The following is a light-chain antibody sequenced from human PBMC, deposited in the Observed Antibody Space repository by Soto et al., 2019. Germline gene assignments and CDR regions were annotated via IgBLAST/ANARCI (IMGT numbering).Light chain of an antibody. CDR2: AAA. J-gene: IGKJ5*01. CDR3: QEYNRLPIT. CDR1: QTIGNF. V-gene: IGKV1-27*01. Sequence: DIQMTQSPSSLSASIVDRVTITCLASQTIGNFLAWYQQKPGKVPKLLIYAAAALQSGVPSRFSGSGSGTDFTLSIASLQAEDFGTYYCQEYNRLPITFGQGTRLEI.